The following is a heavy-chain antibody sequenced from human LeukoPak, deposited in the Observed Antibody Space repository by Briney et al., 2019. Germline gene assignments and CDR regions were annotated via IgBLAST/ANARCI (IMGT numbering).Heavy chain of an antibody. CDR2: IYYSGST. CDR3: ARDLRATDAFDI. V-gene: IGHV4-39*07. Sequence: PSETLSLTCTVSGGSISSSSYYWGWIRQPPGKGLEWIGSIYYSGSTYYNPSLKSRVTISVDRPKNQFSLKLSSVTAADTAVYYCARDLRATDAFDIWGQGTMVTVSS. CDR1: GGSISSSSYY. J-gene: IGHJ3*02. D-gene: IGHD3-3*01.